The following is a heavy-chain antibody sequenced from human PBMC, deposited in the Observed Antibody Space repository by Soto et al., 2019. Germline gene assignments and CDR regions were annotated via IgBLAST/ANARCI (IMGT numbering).Heavy chain of an antibody. CDR1: GFTFGDYA. V-gene: IGHV3-49*03. D-gene: IGHD3-22*01. CDR3: TRDLTSRRNYYDSSGYYFDY. CDR2: IRSKAYGGTT. J-gene: IGHJ4*02. Sequence: GGSLRLSCTASGFTFGDYAMSWFRQAPGKGVEGVGFIRSKAYGGTTEYAASVKGRFTISRDDSKSIAYLQMNSLNTEDTAVYYCTRDLTSRRNYYDSSGYYFDYWGQGTLVTVSS.